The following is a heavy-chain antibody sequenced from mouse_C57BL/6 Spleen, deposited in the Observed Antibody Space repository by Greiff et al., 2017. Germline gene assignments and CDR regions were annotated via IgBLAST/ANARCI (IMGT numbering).Heavy chain of an antibody. Sequence: EVKVVESGGGLVKPGGSLKLSCAASGFTFSSYAMSWVRQTPEKRLEWVATISDGGSYTYYPDNVKGRFTISRDNAKHNLYLQMSHLKSEDTAMYYCARDPDFDDWGQGTTLTVSS. CDR1: GFTFSSYA. V-gene: IGHV5-4*01. CDR3: ARDPDFDD. J-gene: IGHJ2*01. CDR2: ISDGGSYT.